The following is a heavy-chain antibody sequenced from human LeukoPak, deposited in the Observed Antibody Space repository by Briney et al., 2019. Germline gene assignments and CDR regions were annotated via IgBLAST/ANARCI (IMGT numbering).Heavy chain of an antibody. V-gene: IGHV4-39*01. CDR1: GGSISSSSYY. Sequence: SETLSLTCTVSGGSISSSSYYRGWIRQPPGKGLEWIGSIYYSGSTYYNPSLKSRVTISVDTSKNQFSLKLSSVTAADTAVYYCARQRYDFWSGYDAFDIWGQGTMVTVSS. CDR3: ARQRYDFWSGYDAFDI. D-gene: IGHD3-3*01. CDR2: IYYSGST. J-gene: IGHJ3*02.